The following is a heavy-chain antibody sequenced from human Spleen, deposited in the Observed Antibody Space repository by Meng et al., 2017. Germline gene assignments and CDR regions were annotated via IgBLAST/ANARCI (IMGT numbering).Heavy chain of an antibody. D-gene: IGHD1-26*01. CDR3: ARVGMYYFDY. Sequence: EVQLVESGGGLVQPGGSLRLSCVTSGFTFKTYALGWVRQAPGKGLEWVSAISNSGGISFYADSVRGRFTISGDNSKSTLYLQMNSLTVEDSAVYYCARVGMYYFDYWGQGSLVTVSS. V-gene: IGHV3-23*04. J-gene: IGHJ4*02. CDR2: ISNSGGIS. CDR1: GFTFKTYA.